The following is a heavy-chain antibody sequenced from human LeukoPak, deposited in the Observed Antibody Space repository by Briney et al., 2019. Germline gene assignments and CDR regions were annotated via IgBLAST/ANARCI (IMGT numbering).Heavy chain of an antibody. J-gene: IGHJ6*03. V-gene: IGHV4-61*05. CDR2: IYYSGST. D-gene: IGHD3-10*01. CDR3: ARVEEGYGSGRRENYYYYYMDV. Sequence: SETLSLTCTVSGGSISSSSYYWGWIRQPPGKGLEWIGYIYYSGSTNYNPSLKSRVIISVDTSKNQFSLKLSSVTAADTAVYYCARVEEGYGSGRRENYYYYYMDVWGKGTTVTISS. CDR1: GGSISSSSYY.